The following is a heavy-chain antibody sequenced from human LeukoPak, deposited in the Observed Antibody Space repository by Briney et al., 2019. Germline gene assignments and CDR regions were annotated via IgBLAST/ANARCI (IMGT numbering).Heavy chain of an antibody. CDR2: IKQDGSEK. CDR1: GFTFSSYW. V-gene: IGHV3-7*01. J-gene: IGHJ4*02. CDR3: ARISSSWSDY. D-gene: IGHD6-13*01. Sequence: GESLRLSCAASGFTFSSYWVSWVRQAPGKGLEWVANIKQDGSEKYYVDSVKGRFTISRDNAKNSLYLQMNSLRAEDTAVYYCARISSSWSDYWGQGTLVTVSS.